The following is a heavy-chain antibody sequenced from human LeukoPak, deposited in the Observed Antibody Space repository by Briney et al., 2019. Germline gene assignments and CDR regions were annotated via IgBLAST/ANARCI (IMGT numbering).Heavy chain of an antibody. CDR2: ISGSGGST. J-gene: IGHJ3*02. CDR3: AKAGRRDGYNGGAFDI. Sequence: GGSLRLSCAASGFTFSSYAMCWVRQAPGKGLEWVSTISGSGGSTYYADSVKGRFTISRDNSKNTLYLQMNSLRAEDTAVYYCAKAGRRDGYNGGAFDIWGQGTMVTVSS. V-gene: IGHV3-23*01. CDR1: GFTFSSYA. D-gene: IGHD5-24*01.